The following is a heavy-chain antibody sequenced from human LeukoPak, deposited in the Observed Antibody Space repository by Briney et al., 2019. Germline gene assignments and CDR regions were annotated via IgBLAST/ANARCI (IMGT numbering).Heavy chain of an antibody. CDR2: MYYSGST. D-gene: IGHD5-12*01. CDR3: ARGPKTNSGNDFDY. J-gene: IGHJ4*02. CDR1: GGSISSHY. Sequence: SETLSLTCTVSGGSISSHYWSWIRQPPGKGLEWIGYMYYSGSTNYNPSLKSRVTISVDTSKNQFSLKLSSVTAADTAVYYCARGPKTNSGNDFDYWGQGTLVTVSS. V-gene: IGHV4-59*11.